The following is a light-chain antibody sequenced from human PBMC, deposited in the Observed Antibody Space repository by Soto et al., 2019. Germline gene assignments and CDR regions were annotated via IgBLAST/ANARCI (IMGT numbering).Light chain of an antibody. CDR3: SSYTSKDTLV. V-gene: IGLV2-14*03. CDR1: SSDVGGYDH. CDR2: DVS. J-gene: IGLJ3*02. Sequence: QSALTQPASVSGSPGQSITISCTGTSSDVGGYDHVSWYQQHPGQAPKLIIYDVSIRPSGVSNRFSCSKSGNTADLAVSGLQAEDEAEYYCSSYTSKDTLVFGGGTKLTV.